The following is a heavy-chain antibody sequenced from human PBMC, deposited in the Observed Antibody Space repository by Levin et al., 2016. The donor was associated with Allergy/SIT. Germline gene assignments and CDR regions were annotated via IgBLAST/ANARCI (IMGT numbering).Heavy chain of an antibody. CDR1: GFTFSDHG. D-gene: IGHD2-21*01. CDR2: ISHDGSEE. Sequence: GESLKISCTASGFTFSDHGMHWVRQAPGEGLEWVAAISHDGSEEFYITDSVRGRFTISRDNSKKSLHLEMTSLRREDTALYFCVKMGCTSVNCYYGNSDTWGQGTQVLVSS. CDR3: VKMGCTSVNCYYGNSDT. J-gene: IGHJ5*02. V-gene: IGHV3-30*18.